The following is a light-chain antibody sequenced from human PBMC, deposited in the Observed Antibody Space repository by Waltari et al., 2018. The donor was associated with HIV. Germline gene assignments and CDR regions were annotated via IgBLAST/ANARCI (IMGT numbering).Light chain of an antibody. V-gene: IGKV4-1*01. Sequence: DIVVTQSPDSLAVPLGERATIKCKSSQTVFFSADNRNYLSWYQKKPGQPPTLLSDWASTRKAGVPDRFTGGGSGTDFTLNIDNFQADDAAVYYCQQYYNEPLTFGGGTRIEI. J-gene: IGKJ4*01. CDR1: QTVFFSADNRNY. CDR2: WAS. CDR3: QQYYNEPLT.